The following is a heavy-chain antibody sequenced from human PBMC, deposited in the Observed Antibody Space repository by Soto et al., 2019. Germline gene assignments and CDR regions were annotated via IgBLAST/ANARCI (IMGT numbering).Heavy chain of an antibody. Sequence: SETLSLTCAVSGGSISSGGYSWSWIRQPPGKGLEWIGYIYHSGSTYYNPSLKSRVTISVDRSKNQFSLKLSSVTAADTAVYYCARDNDYGDYVSAFDIWGQGTMVTVSS. J-gene: IGHJ3*02. CDR3: ARDNDYGDYVSAFDI. V-gene: IGHV4-30-2*01. D-gene: IGHD4-17*01. CDR2: IYHSGST. CDR1: GGSISSGGYS.